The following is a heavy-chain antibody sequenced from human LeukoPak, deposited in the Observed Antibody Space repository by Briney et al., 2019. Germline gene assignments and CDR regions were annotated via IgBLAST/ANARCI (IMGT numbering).Heavy chain of an antibody. Sequence: ASVKVSCKASGYTFTGYYIHWMRQAPGQGLEWMGWINPNSGGTNYAQKFQGRVTMTRDTSISTAYMELSRLSSDDTAVYYCGRDGRYYSASGSSPDYWGQGTLVTVSS. CDR1: GYTFTGYY. J-gene: IGHJ4*02. V-gene: IGHV1-2*02. D-gene: IGHD3-10*01. CDR3: GRDGRYYSASGSSPDY. CDR2: INPNSGGT.